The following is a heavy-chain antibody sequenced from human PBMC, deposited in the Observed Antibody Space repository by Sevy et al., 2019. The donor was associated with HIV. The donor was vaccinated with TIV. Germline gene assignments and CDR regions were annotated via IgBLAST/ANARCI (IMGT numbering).Heavy chain of an antibody. Sequence: QPGRSLRLSCAASGFIFSNYVMHWVRQAPGKGLEWVAVIWYDGNNKYYADSVKGRFTISRDNFKDTLYLQMNSLRAEDTAVYYCTRDPAIDYGDYTPPPEYYFDYWGQGTLVTVSS. CDR1: GFIFSNYV. CDR2: IWYDGNNK. CDR3: TRDPAIDYGDYTPPPEYYFDY. D-gene: IGHD4-17*01. J-gene: IGHJ4*02. V-gene: IGHV3-33*01.